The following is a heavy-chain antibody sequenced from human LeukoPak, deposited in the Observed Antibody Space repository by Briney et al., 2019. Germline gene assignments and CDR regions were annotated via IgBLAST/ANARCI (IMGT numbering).Heavy chain of an antibody. J-gene: IGHJ6*03. CDR2: ISAYNGNT. D-gene: IGHD2-2*01. V-gene: IGHV1-18*01. Sequence: GASVKVSCKASGYTFTSYGISWVRQAPGQGLDWMGWISAYNGNTNYARKLQGRVTVTTDTSTSTAYMELRSLTSGDTAVYYCTRDRLDYCSSTSCYPYYYYYMDVWGKGTTVTVSS. CDR1: GYTFTSYG. CDR3: TRDRLDYCSSTSCYPYYYYYMDV.